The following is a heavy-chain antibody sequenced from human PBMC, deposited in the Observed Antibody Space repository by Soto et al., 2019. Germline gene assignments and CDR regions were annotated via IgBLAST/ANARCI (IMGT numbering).Heavy chain of an antibody. V-gene: IGHV7-4-1*01. CDR3: ARDAVVEPAAMYPRTRYYYYMDV. Sequence: QVQLVQSGSELKKPGASVKVSCKASGYTFTSYAMNWVRQAPGQGLEWMGWINTNTGNPTYAQGFTGRFVFSLDTPVSTAYLQICGLKAEDTAVYYCARDAVVEPAAMYPRTRYYYYMDVWGKGTTVTVSS. J-gene: IGHJ6*03. CDR1: GYTFTSYA. D-gene: IGHD2-2*01. CDR2: INTNTGNP.